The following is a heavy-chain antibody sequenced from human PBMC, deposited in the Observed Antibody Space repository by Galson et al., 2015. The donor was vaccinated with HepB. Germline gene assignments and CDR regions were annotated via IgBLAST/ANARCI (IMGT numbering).Heavy chain of an antibody. CDR1: GYSFSSYS. V-gene: IGHV1-18*01. Sequence: SVKVSCKASGYSFSSYSIAWVRQAPGQGLEWMGWISAYNGNTNYAQKLQGRVTMTTDTSTSTAYMELRSLRSDDTAVYYCARDAVVAATENWFDPWGQGTLVTVSS. CDR2: ISAYNGNT. D-gene: IGHD2-15*01. CDR3: ARDAVVAATENWFDP. J-gene: IGHJ5*02.